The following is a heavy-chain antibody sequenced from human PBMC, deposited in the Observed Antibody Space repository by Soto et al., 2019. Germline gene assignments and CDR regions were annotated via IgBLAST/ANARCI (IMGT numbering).Heavy chain of an antibody. J-gene: IGHJ5*02. CDR1: GYTFTSYG. CDR2: ISAYNGNT. V-gene: IGHV1-18*01. D-gene: IGHD1-1*01. CDR3: ARDNEAYEAGNWFDP. Sequence: ASVKVSCKASGYTFTSYGISWVRQAPGQGLEWMGWISAYNGNTNYAQKLQGRVTMTTDTSTSTAYMELRSLRSDDTAVYYCARDNEAYEAGNWFDPWGQGTLVTVSS.